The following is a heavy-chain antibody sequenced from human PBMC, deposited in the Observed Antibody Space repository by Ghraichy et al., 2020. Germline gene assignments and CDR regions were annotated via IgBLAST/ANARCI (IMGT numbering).Heavy chain of an antibody. CDR2: VSYSGST. D-gene: IGHD5/OR15-5a*01. Sequence: SETLSLTCTVSGGSISSSSYYWGWIRQPPGKGLEWVGSVSYSGSTFYNPSLKSRVTTSVDTSKNQFSLKLTSVTAADTAVYYCARHVAGLRSAALYYYYYSGMDVWGQGTTVTVSS. V-gene: IGHV4-39*01. CDR1: GGSISSSSYY. CDR3: ARHVAGLRSAALYYYYYSGMDV. J-gene: IGHJ6*02.